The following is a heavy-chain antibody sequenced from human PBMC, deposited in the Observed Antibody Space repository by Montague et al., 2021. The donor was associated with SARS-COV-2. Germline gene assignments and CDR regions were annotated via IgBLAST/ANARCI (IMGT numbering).Heavy chain of an antibody. D-gene: IGHD3-16*02. CDR3: ARDLGYDYVWGSYRHLDN. CDR1: GFTFSSYS. Sequence: SLRLSCAASGFTFSSYSMNWVRQAPGKGLEWVSSISSSSSYIYYADSVKGRFTISRDNAKNSLYLQMNSLRAEDTAVYYRARDLGYDYVWGSYRHLDNWGQGTLVTVSS. CDR2: ISSSSSYI. V-gene: IGHV3-21*01. J-gene: IGHJ4*02.